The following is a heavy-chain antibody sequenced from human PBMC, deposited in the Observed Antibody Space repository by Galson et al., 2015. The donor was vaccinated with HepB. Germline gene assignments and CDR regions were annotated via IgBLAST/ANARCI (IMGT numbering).Heavy chain of an antibody. V-gene: IGHV1-69*13. Sequence: SVKVSCKASGGTFSNHVINWVRQAPGQGLEWMGGIIPMFGKPRHAQKFQDRITLSADASTSTAYMEVTSLQSADTAVYYCAGGNYGMDVWGQGTTVIVSS. CDR1: GGTFSNHV. CDR3: AGGNYGMDV. J-gene: IGHJ6*02. CDR2: IIPMFGKP.